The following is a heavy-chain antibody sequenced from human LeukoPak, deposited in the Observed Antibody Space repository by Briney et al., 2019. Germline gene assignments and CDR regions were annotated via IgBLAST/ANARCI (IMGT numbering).Heavy chain of an antibody. CDR3: ARVDYYPSGTYINWFDP. CDR1: GGSISSGGYY. V-gene: IGHV4-31*03. CDR2: IAESGST. Sequence: PSQTLSLTCTVSGGSISSGGYYWSWIRQHPGKGLEWIGHIAESGSTYYSPSLKSRVTISVDTSKNQFSLKLSSVTAADTAMYYCARVDYYPSGTYINWFDPWGQGTQVTVSS. J-gene: IGHJ5*02. D-gene: IGHD3-10*01.